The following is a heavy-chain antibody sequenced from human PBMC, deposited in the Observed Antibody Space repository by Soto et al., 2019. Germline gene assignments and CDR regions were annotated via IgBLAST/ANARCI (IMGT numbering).Heavy chain of an antibody. CDR1: GGTFSSYA. D-gene: IGHD2-15*01. V-gene: IGHV1-69*06. Sequence: QVQLVQSGAEVKKPGSSVKVSCKASGGTFSSYAISWVRQAPGQGLEWMGGIIPIFGPANYAQTFQGRVTITADTSTSTADMELRSLRSDDTAVYYCASDPGYCSGGSGYSVWFLDLGQVTLVTVSS. J-gene: IGHJ4*02. CDR2: IIPIFGPA. CDR3: ASDPGYCSGGSGYSVWFLD.